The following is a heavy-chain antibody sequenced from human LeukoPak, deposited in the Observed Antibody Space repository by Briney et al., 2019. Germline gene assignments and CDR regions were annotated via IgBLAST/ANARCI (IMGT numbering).Heavy chain of an antibody. V-gene: IGHV1-46*01. D-gene: IGHD5-18*01. Sequence: INPSGGSASYAQKFQGRVTITRDTSASTAYMELSSLRSEDTAVYYCARESLPDTAMGSFDYWGQGTLVTVSS. CDR3: ARESLPDTAMGSFDY. J-gene: IGHJ4*02. CDR2: INPSGGSA.